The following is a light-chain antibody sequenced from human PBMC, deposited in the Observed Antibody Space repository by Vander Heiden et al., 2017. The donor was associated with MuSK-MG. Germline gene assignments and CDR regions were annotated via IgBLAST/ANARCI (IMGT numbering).Light chain of an antibody. CDR3: QQSYAIPIT. V-gene: IGKV1-39*01. CDR2: AAS. Sequence: SALSAAVGDRVTIACRASQSISGYLSWYQQKPGKAPKLLIYAASDLQSGVSSRFSGSGSGTDFTLTISGLEPEDFAIYYCQQSYAIPITFGPGTRVEIK. J-gene: IGKJ3*01. CDR1: QSISGY.